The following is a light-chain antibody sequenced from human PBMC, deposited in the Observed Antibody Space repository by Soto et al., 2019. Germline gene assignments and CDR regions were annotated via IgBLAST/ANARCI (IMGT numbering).Light chain of an antibody. V-gene: IGKV1-5*01. CDR1: QSISSY. Sequence: DIQMTQSPSTLSASVGDTVTITCRASQSISSYLNWYQQKPGKAPKLLIYAASSLQSGVPSRFSGSGSGTDFTLTISSLQPDDFASYYCQQYNSYRSFGQGTKVDI. J-gene: IGKJ1*01. CDR3: QQYNSYRS. CDR2: AAS.